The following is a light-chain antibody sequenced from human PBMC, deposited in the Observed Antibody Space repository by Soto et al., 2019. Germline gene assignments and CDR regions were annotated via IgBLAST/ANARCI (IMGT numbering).Light chain of an antibody. J-gene: IGKJ3*01. CDR2: KAS. Sequence: DIQMTQSPSTLSACVGDRVTITCRASQSISSWLAWYQQKPGKAPKLLIYKASSLESGVPSRFSGSGSGTEFTLTISSLQPDDFATYYCQQYNSYSFTFGPGTKVDIK. CDR1: QSISSW. V-gene: IGKV1-5*03. CDR3: QQYNSYSFT.